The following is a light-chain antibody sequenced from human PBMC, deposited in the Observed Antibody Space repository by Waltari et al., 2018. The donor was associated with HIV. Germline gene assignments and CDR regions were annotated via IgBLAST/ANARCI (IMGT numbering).Light chain of an antibody. CDR1: QSILYTSNSRDS. CDR3: QQYYSTRT. Sequence: DIVMTQSPDSLAVSLGERATINCKSSQSILYTSNSRDSLAWYQQKPGQPPKLLIYWASTRESGVPDRFSGSGSGTDFTLTISSLQAEDVAVYYCQQYYSTRTFGQGTKVEIK. CDR2: WAS. V-gene: IGKV4-1*01. J-gene: IGKJ1*01.